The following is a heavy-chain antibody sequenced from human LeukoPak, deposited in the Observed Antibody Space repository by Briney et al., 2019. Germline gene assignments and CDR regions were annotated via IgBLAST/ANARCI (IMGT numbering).Heavy chain of an antibody. CDR1: GGSFSGYY. Sequence: SETLSLTCAVYGGSFSGYYWSWIRQPPGKGLEWIGEINHSGSTNYNPSLKSRVTISVDTSKNQFSLKLSSVTAADTAVYYCASFYYYGSGSYLSWFDPWGQGTLVTVSS. D-gene: IGHD3-10*01. CDR3: ASFYYYGSGSYLSWFDP. V-gene: IGHV4-34*01. CDR2: INHSGST. J-gene: IGHJ5*02.